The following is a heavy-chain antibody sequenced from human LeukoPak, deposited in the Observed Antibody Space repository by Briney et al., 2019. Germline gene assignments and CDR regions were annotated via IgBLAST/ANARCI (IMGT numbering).Heavy chain of an antibody. CDR3: ARGSAAARHFDI. Sequence: SETLSLTCAVYGGSFSGYYWSWIRQPPGKGLEWIGEINHSGSTNYNPSLKSRVTISVDTSKNQFSLKLSSVTAADTAVYYCARGSAAARHFDIWGQGTMVTVSS. V-gene: IGHV4-34*01. CDR1: GGSFSGYY. J-gene: IGHJ3*02. CDR2: INHSGST. D-gene: IGHD6-6*01.